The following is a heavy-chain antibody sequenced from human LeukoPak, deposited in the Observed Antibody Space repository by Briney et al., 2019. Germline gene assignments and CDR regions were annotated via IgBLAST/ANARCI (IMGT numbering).Heavy chain of an antibody. CDR3: ARGRFWSGYYGY. V-gene: IGHV4-34*01. D-gene: IGHD3-3*01. CDR1: GGSISNNY. Sequence: SETLSLTCTVSGGSISNNYWSWIRQPPGKGLEWIGEINHSGSTNYNPSLKSRVTISVDTSKNQFSLKLSSVTAADTAVYYCARGRFWSGYYGYWGQGTLVTVSS. J-gene: IGHJ4*02. CDR2: INHSGST.